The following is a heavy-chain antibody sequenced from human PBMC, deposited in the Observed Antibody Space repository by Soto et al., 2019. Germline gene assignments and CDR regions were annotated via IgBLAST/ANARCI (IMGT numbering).Heavy chain of an antibody. CDR2: ISGSGSST. CDR3: AREGAGIMVATVDY. V-gene: IGHV3-23*01. J-gene: IGHJ4*02. Sequence: EVQLLESGGGLVQPGGSLRLSCAASGFTFSSYGMTWVRQAPGKGLEWVSAISGSGSSTYSADSVKGRFTISRDNSKNTLYLQRNSLRAEDTAVYYCAREGAGIMVATVDYWGQGTLVTVSS. D-gene: IGHD5-12*01. CDR1: GFTFSSYG.